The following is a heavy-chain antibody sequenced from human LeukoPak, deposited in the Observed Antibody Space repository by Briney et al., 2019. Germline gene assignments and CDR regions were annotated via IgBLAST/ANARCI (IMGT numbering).Heavy chain of an antibody. CDR2: ISYDGSNK. Sequence: GGSLRLSCAASGFTFSSYAMRWVRQAPGKGLEWVAVISYDGSNKYYADSVKGRFTISRDNSKNTLYLQMNSLRAEDTAVYYCARDVSGWYDVGIDYWGQGTLVTVSS. D-gene: IGHD6-19*01. CDR3: ARDVSGWYDVGIDY. J-gene: IGHJ4*02. CDR1: GFTFSSYA. V-gene: IGHV3-30-3*01.